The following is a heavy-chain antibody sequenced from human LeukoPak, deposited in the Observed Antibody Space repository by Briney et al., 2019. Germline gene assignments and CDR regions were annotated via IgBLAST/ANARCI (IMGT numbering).Heavy chain of an antibody. CDR1: SGSLSSSY. D-gene: IGHD3-22*01. V-gene: IGHV4-4*07. Sequence: SETLSLTCTLSSGSLSSSYWSWIRQPAGKGLEWIGRIYTSGSTNYNPSLKSRVTISVDTSKNQFSLKLSSVTAADTAVYFCAGGPYSYDSSGAFDIWGQGTMVTVSS. CDR3: AGGPYSYDSSGAFDI. CDR2: IYTSGST. J-gene: IGHJ3*02.